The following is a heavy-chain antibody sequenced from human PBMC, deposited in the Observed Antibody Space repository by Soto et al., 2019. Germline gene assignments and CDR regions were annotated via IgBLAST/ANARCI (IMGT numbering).Heavy chain of an antibody. Sequence: QVQLVQSGAEVKKPGSSVKVSCKASGGNFTSYAISWVRQAPGQGLEFMGGIVPLFGTTNYAHKFRGRVTVTADESTSIVYMEMSSLRSEDTAVYYCAKASGRSWYNWFDPWGQGTLVTVST. CDR2: IVPLFGTT. D-gene: IGHD6-13*01. CDR3: AKASGRSWYNWFDP. V-gene: IGHV1-69*01. CDR1: GGNFTSYA. J-gene: IGHJ5*02.